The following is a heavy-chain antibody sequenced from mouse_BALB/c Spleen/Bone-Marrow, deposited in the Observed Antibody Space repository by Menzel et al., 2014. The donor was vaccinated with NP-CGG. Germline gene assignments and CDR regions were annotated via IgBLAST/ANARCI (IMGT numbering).Heavy chain of an antibody. J-gene: IGHJ2*01. CDR1: GYTFTRYW. CDR2: IDPSDSET. D-gene: IGHD2-1*01. Sequence: QVQLQQSGAELVKPGAPVKLSCRASGYTFTRYWMNWVKQRPGRGLEWIGRIDPSDSETHYNQKFKDKATLTVDKSSSTAYIQLSSLTSEDSAVYYCARDGNYYFDYWGQGTTLTVPS. V-gene: IGHV1-69*02. CDR3: ARDGNYYFDY.